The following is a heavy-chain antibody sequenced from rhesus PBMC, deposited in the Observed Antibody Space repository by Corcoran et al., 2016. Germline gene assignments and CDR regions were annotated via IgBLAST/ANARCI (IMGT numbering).Heavy chain of an antibody. Sequence: QVQLQESGPGLLKPSETLSLTCAVSGGSISGGYGWGWIRQPPGKGLEWTGGIYSNSGNTYNNPSLKSRATISTDTSKIQFSLKLSSVTAADTAVYYCARVVQYLDWSDWYFDLWGPGTPITISS. J-gene: IGHJ2*01. CDR2: IYSNSGNT. CDR3: ARVVQYLDWSDWYFDL. V-gene: IGHV4S7*01. D-gene: IGHD3-3*01. CDR1: GGSISGGYG.